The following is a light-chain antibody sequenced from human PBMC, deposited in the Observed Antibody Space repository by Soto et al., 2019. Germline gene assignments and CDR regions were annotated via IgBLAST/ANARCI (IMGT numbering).Light chain of an antibody. Sequence: DIQMTQSPSSLSASVGDRVSITCRASQGISNYLAWYQKKPGKAPKLLIYTASTLQAGVPSRFSGSGSGTDFTLTISGLQPEDVATYYCQKYNSAPPTFGQGTKVEIK. V-gene: IGKV1-27*01. CDR3: QKYNSAPPT. J-gene: IGKJ1*01. CDR2: TAS. CDR1: QGISNY.